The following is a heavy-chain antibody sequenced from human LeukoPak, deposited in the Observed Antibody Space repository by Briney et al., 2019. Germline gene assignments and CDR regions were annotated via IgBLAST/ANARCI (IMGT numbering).Heavy chain of an antibody. CDR1: GGSISSSNW. J-gene: IGHJ6*02. V-gene: IGHV4-4*02. D-gene: IGHD2-15*01. Sequence: SGTLSLTCAVSGGSISSSNWWSWVRQPPGKGLEWIGEIYHSGSTNYNPSLKSRVTISVDTSKNQFPLKLSSVTAADTAVYYCACVRYSTGVYSYYYYGMDVWGQGTTVTVSS. CDR2: IYHSGST. CDR3: ACVRYSTGVYSYYYYGMDV.